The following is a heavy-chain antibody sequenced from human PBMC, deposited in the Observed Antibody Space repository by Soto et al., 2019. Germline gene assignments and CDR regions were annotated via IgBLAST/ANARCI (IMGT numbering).Heavy chain of an antibody. Sequence: GGSLRLSCAASGFTFSSYAMSWVRQAPGKGLEWVSAISGSGGSTYYADSVKGRFTISRDNSKNTLYLQMNSLRAEDTAVYYCAKERLTNPHYYYYGMDVWGQGTTVTISS. J-gene: IGHJ6*02. CDR3: AKERLTNPHYYYYGMDV. CDR1: GFTFSSYA. D-gene: IGHD6-25*01. CDR2: ISGSGGST. V-gene: IGHV3-23*01.